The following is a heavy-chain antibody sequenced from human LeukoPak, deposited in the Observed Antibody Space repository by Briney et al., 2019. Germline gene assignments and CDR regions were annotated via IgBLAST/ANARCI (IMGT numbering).Heavy chain of an antibody. CDR1: GFTFNSYG. V-gene: IGHV3-30*02. J-gene: IGHJ3*02. Sequence: PGGSLRLSCAASGFTFNSYGMHWVRQAPGKGLEWVAFIRYDGSNKYYADSVKGRFTISRDNSKNTLYLQMNSLRAEDTAVYYCAKDPEWFGDDAFDIWGQGTMVTVSS. CDR3: AKDPEWFGDDAFDI. D-gene: IGHD3-10*01. CDR2: IRYDGSNK.